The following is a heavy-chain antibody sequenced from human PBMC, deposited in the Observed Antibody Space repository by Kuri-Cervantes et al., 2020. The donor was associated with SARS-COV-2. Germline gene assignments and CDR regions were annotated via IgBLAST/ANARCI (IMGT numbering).Heavy chain of an antibody. CDR3: ARSRFLELLLRDWYFDL. Sequence: SVKVSCKATVGTFSSYAISWVRQPPGQGLEWMGRIIPILGTANYAQKFQGRVTITADKSTSTAYMELRSQRSEDTAVYYCARSRFLELLLRDWYFDLWGRGTLVTVSS. J-gene: IGHJ2*01. CDR1: VGTFSSYA. D-gene: IGHD3-3*01. CDR2: IIPILGTA. V-gene: IGHV1-69*04.